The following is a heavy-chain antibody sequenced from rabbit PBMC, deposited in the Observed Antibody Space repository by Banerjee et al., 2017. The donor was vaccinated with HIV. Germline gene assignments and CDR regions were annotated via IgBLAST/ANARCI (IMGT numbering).Heavy chain of an antibody. CDR3: TREGGL. J-gene: IGHJ6*01. Sequence: QSLEESGGDLVKPGASLTLTCTASGFSFSSNYYMCWVRQAPGKRPEWIACIYTGDGNTYYASWVNGRFTISKTSSTTVTLQMTSLTAADTATYFCTREGGLWGPGTLVTVS. CDR1: GFSFSSNYY. CDR2: IYTGDGNT. V-gene: IGHV1S40*01.